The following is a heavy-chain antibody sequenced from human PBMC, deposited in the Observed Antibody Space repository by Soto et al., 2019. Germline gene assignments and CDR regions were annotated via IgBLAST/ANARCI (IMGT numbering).Heavy chain of an antibody. CDR3: ARARYRSGSKRYWFDP. V-gene: IGHV3-30-3*01. J-gene: IGHJ5*02. CDR1: GFTFSSYA. Sequence: QVQLVESGGGVVQPGRSLRLSCAASGFTFSSYAMHWVRQAPGKGLEWVAVISYDGSNKYYADSVKGRFTISRDNSKNTLYLQMTSLRAEDTAVYYCARARYRSGSKRYWFDPWGQGTLVTVSS. D-gene: IGHD1-26*01. CDR2: ISYDGSNK.